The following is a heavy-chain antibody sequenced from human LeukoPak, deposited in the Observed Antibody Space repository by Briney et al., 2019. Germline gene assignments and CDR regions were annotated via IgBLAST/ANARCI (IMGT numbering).Heavy chain of an antibody. J-gene: IGHJ4*02. V-gene: IGHV5-51*01. CDR1: RYSFTNYW. CDR3: ARLGDIQLTSMAPRGYFDH. CDR2: IYPGDSDT. Sequence: GESLGISFEGSRYSFTNYWIGWVRQRPGKGLEWMGIIYPGDSDTRYSASFQGQVTISADKSISTAYLQWSSLEASDTAMYYCARLGDIQLTSMAPRGYFDHWGQGTLVTVSS. D-gene: IGHD5-18*01.